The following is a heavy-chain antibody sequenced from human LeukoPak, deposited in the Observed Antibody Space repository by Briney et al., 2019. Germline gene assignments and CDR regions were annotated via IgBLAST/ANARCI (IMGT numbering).Heavy chain of an antibody. CDR3: AREGVWYCSSTSCPLGY. Sequence: PGRSLKLSCAASGFTFDDYAMHWVRQVPGRGLEWVSSISWDSGVKGYADSVKGRFTISRDNAKNSLYLQMNSLRAEDTAVYYCAREGVWYCSSTSCPLGYWGQGTLVTVSS. D-gene: IGHD2-2*01. V-gene: IGHV3-9*01. CDR2: ISWDSGVK. J-gene: IGHJ4*02. CDR1: GFTFDDYA.